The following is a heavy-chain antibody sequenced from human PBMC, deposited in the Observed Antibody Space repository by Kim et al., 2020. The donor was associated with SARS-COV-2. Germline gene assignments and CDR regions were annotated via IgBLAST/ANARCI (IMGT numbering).Heavy chain of an antibody. V-gene: IGHV1-2*02. CDR2: INPNSGGT. D-gene: IGHD3-3*01. Sequence: ASVKVSCKASGYTFTGYYMHWVRQAPGQGLEWMGWINPNSGGTNYAQKFQGRVTMTRDTSISTAYMELSRLRSDDTAVYYCARYYDFWSGYYTGFYGMDVWGQGTTVTVSS. J-gene: IGHJ6*02. CDR3: ARYYDFWSGYYTGFYGMDV. CDR1: GYTFTGYY.